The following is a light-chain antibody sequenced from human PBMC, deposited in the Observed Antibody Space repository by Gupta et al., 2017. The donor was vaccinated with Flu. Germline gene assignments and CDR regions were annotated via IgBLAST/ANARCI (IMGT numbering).Light chain of an antibody. CDR1: QSVLYSSNSKNY. CDR3: HQYYSTPYT. CDR2: WAS. J-gene: IGKJ2*01. Sequence: DIVMTQSPDSLSVSLGERVTINCKSSQSVLYSSNSKNYLAWYQQKPGQPPKLLIYWASTRESGVPDRFTGSGSGTDFTLTISSLQAEDVAFYYCHQYYSTPYTFGQGTKLEIK. V-gene: IGKV4-1*01.